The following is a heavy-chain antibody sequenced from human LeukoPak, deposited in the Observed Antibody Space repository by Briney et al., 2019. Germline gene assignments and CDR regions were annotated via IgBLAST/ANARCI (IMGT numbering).Heavy chain of an antibody. CDR2: IKQDGSEK. Sequence: GGSLRLSCAASGFTFSSYWMGWVRQAPGKGLEWVADIKQDGSEKYYVDSVKGRFTISRDNAKNSLYLQMNSLRAEDTAVYYCARSYYYGSGRSYYYYYGMDVWGQGTTVTVSS. J-gene: IGHJ6*02. V-gene: IGHV3-7*01. CDR1: GFTFSSYW. CDR3: ARSYYYGSGRSYYYYYGMDV. D-gene: IGHD3-10*01.